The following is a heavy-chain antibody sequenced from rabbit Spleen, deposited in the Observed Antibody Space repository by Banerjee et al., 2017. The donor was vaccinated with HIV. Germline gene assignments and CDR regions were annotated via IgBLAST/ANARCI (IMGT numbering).Heavy chain of an antibody. J-gene: IGHJ6*01. D-gene: IGHD8-1*01. CDR1: GFSFNEFSFNSSYD. CDR2: IDTGSSGFT. CDR3: ARNSGSSFSSYGMDL. Sequence: QEQLVESGGGLVQPGGSLKLPCKASGFSFNEFSFNSSYDMCWVRQAPGKGLEWIACIDTGSSGFTYFATWAKGRFTCSKTSSTTVTLQMTRLTAADTATYFCARNSGSSFSSYGMDLWGPGTLVTVS. V-gene: IGHV1S45*01.